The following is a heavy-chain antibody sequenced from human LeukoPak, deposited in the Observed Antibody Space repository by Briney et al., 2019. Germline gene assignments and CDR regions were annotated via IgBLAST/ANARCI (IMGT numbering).Heavy chain of an antibody. D-gene: IGHD1-26*01. CDR2: MYYSGST. J-gene: IGHJ3*02. CDR3: ARHSGSYLKSALHI. Sequence: SETLSLTCTVSGGSISSSSYYWGWIRQPPGKGLEWIGSMYYSGSTYYNPSLKSRVIISVDTSKNQFSLELTSVTAADTAVYYCARHSGSYLKSALHIWGQGTMVTVSS. CDR1: GGSISSSSYY. V-gene: IGHV4-39*01.